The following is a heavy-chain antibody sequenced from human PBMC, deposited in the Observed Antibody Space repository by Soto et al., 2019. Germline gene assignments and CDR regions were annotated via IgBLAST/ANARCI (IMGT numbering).Heavy chain of an antibody. D-gene: IGHD6-13*01. J-gene: IGHJ4*02. CDR1: GGTFSSYT. CDR2: IIPILGIA. CDR3: ARVGSSWSQPFDY. Sequence: ASVKVSCKASGGTFSSYTISWVRQAPGQGLEWMGRIIPILGIANYAQKFQGRVTITADKSTSTAYMELSSLRSEDTAVYYCARVGSSWSQPFDYWGQGTLVTVSS. V-gene: IGHV1-69*02.